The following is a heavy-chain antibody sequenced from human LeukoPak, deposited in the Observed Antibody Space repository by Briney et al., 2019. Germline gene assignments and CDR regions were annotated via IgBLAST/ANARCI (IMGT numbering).Heavy chain of an antibody. Sequence: ASVKVSCKASGSIFSSYGITWVRQAPGQGLEWMGWISVYNGNTKSAQNLQGRVIMTTDTSTNTAYMELTSLRSDDTAAYYCARIAADGSGTNHYWGQGTQVTVSS. J-gene: IGHJ4*02. CDR3: ARIAADGSGTNHY. CDR1: GSIFSSYG. V-gene: IGHV1-18*01. CDR2: ISVYNGNT. D-gene: IGHD3-10*01.